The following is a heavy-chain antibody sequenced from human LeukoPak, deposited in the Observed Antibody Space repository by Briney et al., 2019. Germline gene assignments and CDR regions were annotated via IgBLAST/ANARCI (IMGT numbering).Heavy chain of an antibody. CDR1: GFTFSSYS. CDR3: ARGANDDNNWFDP. V-gene: IGHV3-21*01. Sequence: GGPLRLSCAASGFTFSSYSMNWVRQAPGKGLEWVSSISSSSSYIYYADSVKGRFTISRDNAKNSLYLQMNSLRAEDTAVYYCARGANDDNNWFDPWGQGTLVTVSS. D-gene: IGHD1-26*01. J-gene: IGHJ5*02. CDR2: ISSSSSYI.